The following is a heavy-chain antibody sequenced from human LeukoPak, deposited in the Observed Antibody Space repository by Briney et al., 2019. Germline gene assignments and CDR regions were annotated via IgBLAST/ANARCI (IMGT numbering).Heavy chain of an antibody. V-gene: IGHV1-18*01. CDR1: GYTFTSYG. CDR2: ISAYNGNT. Sequence: ASVKASCKASGYTFTSYGISWVRQAPGQGLEWMGWISAYNGNTNYAQKLQGRVTMTTDTSTSTAYMELRSLRSDDAAVYYCARGGLYGDYPLEYVDYWGQGTLVTVSS. D-gene: IGHD4-17*01. J-gene: IGHJ4*02. CDR3: ARGGLYGDYPLEYVDY.